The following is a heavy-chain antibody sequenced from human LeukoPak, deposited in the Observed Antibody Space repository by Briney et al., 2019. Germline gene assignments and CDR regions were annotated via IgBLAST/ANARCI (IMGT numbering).Heavy chain of an antibody. Sequence: AGGSLRLSCAASGFTFCSYSMNWVRQAPGKGLEWVSYISSSSSTIYYADSVKGRFTISRDNAKNSLYLQMNSLRDEDTAVYYCARDRYGDFSLYNGMDVWGQGTTVTVSS. CDR1: GFTFCSYS. CDR2: ISSSSSTI. J-gene: IGHJ6*02. V-gene: IGHV3-48*02. CDR3: ARDRYGDFSLYNGMDV. D-gene: IGHD4-17*01.